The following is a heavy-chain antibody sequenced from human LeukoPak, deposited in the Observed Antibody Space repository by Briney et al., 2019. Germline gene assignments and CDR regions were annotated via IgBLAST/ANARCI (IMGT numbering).Heavy chain of an antibody. CDR2: INPSGGST. CDR3: ARAQSPYSSSWIGDAFDI. Sequence: GASVKVSCKASGYTFTSYYMHWVRQAPGQGLEWMGIINPSGGSTSYAQKFQGRVTMTRDMSTSTVYMELSSLRSEDTAVYYCARAQSPYSSSWIGDAFDIWGQGTMVTVSS. V-gene: IGHV1-46*01. D-gene: IGHD6-13*01. CDR1: GYTFTSYY. J-gene: IGHJ3*02.